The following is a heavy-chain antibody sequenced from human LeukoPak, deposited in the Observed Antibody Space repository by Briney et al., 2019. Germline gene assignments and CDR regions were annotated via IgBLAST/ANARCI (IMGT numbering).Heavy chain of an antibody. CDR3: AKADYYDSSGPIYFDY. V-gene: IGHV3-23*01. J-gene: IGHJ4*02. CDR2: ISGSGGST. CDR1: GFTFSNYA. D-gene: IGHD3-22*01. Sequence: TGGSLRLSCAASGFTFSNYAMSWVRQAPGKGLEWVSAISGSGGSTDYADSVKGRFTISRDNSKNTLYLQMNSLRAEDTAVYYCAKADYYDSSGPIYFDYWGQGTLVTVSS.